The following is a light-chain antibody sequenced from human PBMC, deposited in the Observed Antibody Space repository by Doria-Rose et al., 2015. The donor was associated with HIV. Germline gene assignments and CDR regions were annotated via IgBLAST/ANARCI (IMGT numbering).Light chain of an antibody. CDR2: GAS. Sequence: TQSPETLSVSPGESATLSCRASQSVSTDLAWYQHKPGQAPRLLIWGASTRATGIPARFSGSVSGTEFTLTISNLQSEDFAIYFCHQYNNWPTFGQGTRLDIK. CDR3: HQYNNWPT. CDR1: QSVSTD. J-gene: IGKJ5*01. V-gene: IGKV3-15*01.